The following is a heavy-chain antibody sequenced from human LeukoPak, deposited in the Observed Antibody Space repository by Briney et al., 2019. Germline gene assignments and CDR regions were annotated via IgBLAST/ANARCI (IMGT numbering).Heavy chain of an antibody. CDR2: VYYSGST. V-gene: IGHV4-59*01. J-gene: IGHJ4*02. CDR3: TRERRDGYKVYFDY. Sequence: SEALSLTCTVSGGSISSYYWSWIRQPPGKGLEWIGYVYYSGSTNYNPSLKSRVTISVDTSKNQFSLRLSSVTAADTAVYYCTRERRDGYKVYFDYWGQGTLVTVSS. D-gene: IGHD5-24*01. CDR1: GGSISSYY.